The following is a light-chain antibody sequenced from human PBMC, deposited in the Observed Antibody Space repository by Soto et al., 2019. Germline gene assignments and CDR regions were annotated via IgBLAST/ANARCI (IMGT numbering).Light chain of an antibody. CDR2: GGT. CDR1: SSDVGGYNY. Sequence: QSALTQPASVSRSPGQSITISRTGTSSDVGGYNYVSWYQQHPGKAPKLMIYGGTNRPSGVSNRFSGSKSGNTASLTISGLQAEDEADYYCSSYTSSTTLSVVFGGGTKLTVL. CDR3: SSYTSSTTLSVV. J-gene: IGLJ2*01. V-gene: IGLV2-14*01.